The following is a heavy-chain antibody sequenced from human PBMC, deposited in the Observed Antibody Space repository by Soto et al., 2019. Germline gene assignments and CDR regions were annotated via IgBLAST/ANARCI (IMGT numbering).Heavy chain of an antibody. D-gene: IGHD3-16*01. J-gene: IGHJ6*02. CDR1: GYTFTSYD. CDR2: MNPNSGNT. CDR3: ARAPFKGGNYYYYGMDV. V-gene: IGHV1-8*01. Sequence: GASVKVSCKASGYTFTSYDINWVRQATGQGLEWMGWMNPNSGNTGYAQKFQGRVTMTRNTSISTAYMELSSLRSEDTAVYYCARAPFKGGNYYYYGMDVRGQGTTVTVSS.